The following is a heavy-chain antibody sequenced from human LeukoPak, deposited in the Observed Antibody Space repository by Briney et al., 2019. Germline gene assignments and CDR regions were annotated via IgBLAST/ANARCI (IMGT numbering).Heavy chain of an antibody. D-gene: IGHD2-15*01. CDR1: GYSFTSYW. J-gene: IGHJ5*02. Sequence: GESLKISCKGSGYSFTSYWIGWVRQMPGKGLEWMGIIYPGDSDTRYSPSFQGQVTISADKSSSTAYLQWSSLTASDTAMYYCARLGSYCTGGSCYIWSDPWGQGTLVTVSS. CDR2: IYPGDSDT. V-gene: IGHV5-51*01. CDR3: ARLGSYCTGGSCYIWSDP.